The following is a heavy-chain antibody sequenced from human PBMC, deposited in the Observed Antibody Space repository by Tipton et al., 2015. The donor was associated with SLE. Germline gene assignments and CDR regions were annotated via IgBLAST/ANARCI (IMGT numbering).Heavy chain of an antibody. J-gene: IGHJ4*02. D-gene: IGHD5-18*01. Sequence: QLVQSGAEVKKPGESLKISCKGSGYDFSDYWIGWVRQVPGKGLECMGIIYPDDSDTRYKSSYEGQVTISVDQSISTAYLQWSSLKASDSAIYYCARKPVDLATGFDFWGQGTLVTVSS. CDR3: ARKPVDLATGFDF. CDR2: IYPDDSDT. V-gene: IGHV5-51*01. CDR1: GYDFSDYW.